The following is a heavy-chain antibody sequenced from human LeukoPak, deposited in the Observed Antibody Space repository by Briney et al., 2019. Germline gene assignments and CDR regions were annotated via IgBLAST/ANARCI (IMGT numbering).Heavy chain of an antibody. CDR3: AKDLSNPYKYYGMDV. J-gene: IGHJ6*02. CDR1: GFTFSSYA. D-gene: IGHD4-11*01. V-gene: IGHV3-23*01. CDR2: ISGSGSST. Sequence: GGSLRLSCAVSGFTFSSYAMSWVRQAPGKGLEWVSAISGSGSSTYYADSVKGRFTISRDNSKNTLYLQMNSLRAEDTAVHSCAKDLSNPYKYYGMDVWGQGTTVTVSS.